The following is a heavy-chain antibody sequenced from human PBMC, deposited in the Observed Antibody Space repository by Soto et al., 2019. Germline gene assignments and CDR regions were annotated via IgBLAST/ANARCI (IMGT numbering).Heavy chain of an antibody. D-gene: IGHD3-22*01. J-gene: IGHJ4*02. CDR1: GFTFSSYA. Sequence: GGSLRLSCAASGFTFSSYAMSWVRQAPGKGLEWVSAISGSGGSTYYADSVKGRFTISRDNSKNTLYLQMNSLRAEDTAVYYCAKGYRLSYDSSGYNSGFDYWGQGTLVTVSS. CDR3: AKGYRLSYDSSGYNSGFDY. V-gene: IGHV3-23*01. CDR2: ISGSGGST.